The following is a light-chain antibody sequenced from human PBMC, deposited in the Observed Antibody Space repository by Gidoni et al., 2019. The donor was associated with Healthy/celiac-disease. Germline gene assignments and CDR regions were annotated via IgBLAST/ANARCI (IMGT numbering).Light chain of an antibody. CDR2: EVS. CDR3: CSYAGSSTLYV. Sequence: QSALTPPASVSASPGQSITSSCTGTSSDVGSYNLVSWYQQHPGKAPKLMIYEVSKRPSGVSNRFSGSKSGNTASLTISWLQAEDEADYYCCSYAGSSTLYVFGTGTKVTVL. CDR1: SSDVGSYNL. J-gene: IGLJ1*01. V-gene: IGLV2-23*02.